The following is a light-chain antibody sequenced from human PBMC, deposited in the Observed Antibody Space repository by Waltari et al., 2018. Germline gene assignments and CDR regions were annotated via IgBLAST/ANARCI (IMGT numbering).Light chain of an antibody. CDR1: SSDVGAYNY. CDR3: SSFTTSAIYV. V-gene: IGLV2-14*03. CDR2: DVS. Sequence: QSALTQPASVSGSPGQSITISCTGTSSDVGAYNYVSWYQQHPGKAPKLLIYDVSKRQSGVSAHFSGSKSGNTASLTISGLQAEDEADYYCSSFTTSAIYVFGSVTKVTVL. J-gene: IGLJ1*01.